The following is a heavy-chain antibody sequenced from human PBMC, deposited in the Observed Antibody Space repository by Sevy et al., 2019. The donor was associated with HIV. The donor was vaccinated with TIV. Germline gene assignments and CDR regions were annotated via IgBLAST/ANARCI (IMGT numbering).Heavy chain of an antibody. J-gene: IGHJ3*02. CDR1: GFTFSSYA. CDR3: ARGRYYDSSGYYGHDAFDI. Sequence: GGSLRLSCAASGFTFSSYAMHWVRQAPGKGLEWVTIISYDGSNKYYADSVKGRFTISRDNSKTTLYLQMNSLRAEDTAVDYCARGRYYDSSGYYGHDAFDIWGQGTMVTVSS. D-gene: IGHD3-22*01. V-gene: IGHV3-30*04. CDR2: ISYDGSNK.